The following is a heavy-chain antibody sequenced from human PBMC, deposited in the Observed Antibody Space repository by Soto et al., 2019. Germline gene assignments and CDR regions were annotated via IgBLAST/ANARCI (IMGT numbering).Heavy chain of an antibody. CDR1: GYTFSAYT. D-gene: IGHD3-3*02. J-gene: IGHJ3*02. CDR3: ARDTETLGPRANDALDI. Sequence: QAQLVQSGAEMKKPGASVKVSCKATGYTFSAYTMNWVRQAPGQSLEWMGWINAGSGNTKYSQNFQGSVSINRDTSASTGYMELTGLTSEDTAVYYCARDTETLGPRANDALDIWGQGTMVTVSS. CDR2: INAGSGNT. V-gene: IGHV1-3*01.